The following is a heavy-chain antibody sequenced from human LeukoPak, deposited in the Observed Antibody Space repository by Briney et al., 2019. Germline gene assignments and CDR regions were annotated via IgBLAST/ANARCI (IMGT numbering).Heavy chain of an antibody. CDR1: GFTFSSYA. V-gene: IGHV3-23*01. CDR2: ISGSGGST. D-gene: IGHD3-22*01. Sequence: PGGSLRLSCAASGFTFSSYAMSWVRQAPGKGLEWVSAISGSGGSTYYADSVKGRFTISRDNSKNTLYLQMNGLRAEDTAVYYCAKDVSGYYYPEYFQHWGQGTLVTVSS. J-gene: IGHJ1*01. CDR3: AKDVSGYYYPEYFQH.